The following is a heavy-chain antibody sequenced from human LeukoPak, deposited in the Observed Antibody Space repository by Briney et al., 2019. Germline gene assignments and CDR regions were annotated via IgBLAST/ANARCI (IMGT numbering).Heavy chain of an antibody. J-gene: IGHJ4*02. D-gene: IGHD6-25*01. V-gene: IGHV4-30-2*01. CDR2: IYHSGDT. CDR1: GGSITSGNYY. CDR3: ARLIAADPQLDC. Sequence: SQTLYLTCTVSGGSITSGNYYWSWIRQAPGRGLEWIGYIYHSGDTYSNPSLKGRATVSMDRSKNQFSLNLRSVTAADTAVYYCARLIAADPQLDCWGQGTLVTVSS.